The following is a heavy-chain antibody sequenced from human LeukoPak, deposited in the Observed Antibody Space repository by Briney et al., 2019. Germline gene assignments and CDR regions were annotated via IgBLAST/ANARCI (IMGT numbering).Heavy chain of an antibody. CDR3: ARVGVTDFDY. V-gene: IGHV3-11*04. CDR1: GFTFTDYY. CDR2: ISTRGGTI. D-gene: IGHD1-14*01. J-gene: IGHJ4*02. Sequence: GGSLRLSCAASGFTFTDYYMNWIRQAPGKGLEWISQISTRGGTINYADYVKGRFTISRDNAKNTLYLQMNSLRAEDTAVYYCARVGVTDFDYWGQGTLVTVSS.